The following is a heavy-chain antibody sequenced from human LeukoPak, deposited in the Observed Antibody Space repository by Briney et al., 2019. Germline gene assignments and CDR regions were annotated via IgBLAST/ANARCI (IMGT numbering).Heavy chain of an antibody. J-gene: IGHJ4*02. V-gene: IGHV3-23*01. CDR1: GFTFNTYS. CDR3: DGANF. Sequence: GGSLRLFCAPSGFTFNTYSMNWARQAPGKGLEWVSTISDSGGGTYYADSVKGRFTISRDNSKNTLYLQMNSLRADDTAVYYCDGANFWGQGTLVTVSS. CDR2: ISDSGGGT.